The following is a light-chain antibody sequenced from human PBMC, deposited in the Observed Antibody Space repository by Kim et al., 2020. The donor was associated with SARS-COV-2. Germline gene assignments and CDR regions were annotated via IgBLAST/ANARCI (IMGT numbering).Light chain of an antibody. CDR3: PHYIGWPPYT. V-gene: IGKV3-15*01. CDR2: RAS. CDR1: QNVDSH. Sequence: VSPGRRATLPCRARQNVDSHLAWYQQKPGQPPSLLILRASLRATDIPARFSGSGSGTEVTLISSSVQSDDLAIYYWPHYIGWPPYTIGQGTKLEI. J-gene: IGKJ2*01.